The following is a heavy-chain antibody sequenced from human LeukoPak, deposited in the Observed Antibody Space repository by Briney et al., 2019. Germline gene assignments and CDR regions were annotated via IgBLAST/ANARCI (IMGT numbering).Heavy chain of an antibody. CDR2: ISAYNGNT. CDR1: GYTFTGYG. CDR3: ARVGRGYYDFWSGYYRFDY. J-gene: IGHJ4*02. Sequence: ASVKVSCKASGYTFTGYGISWVRQAPGQGLEWMGWISAYNGNTNYAQKLQGRVTMTTDTSTSTAYMELRSLRSDDTAVYYCARVGRGYYDFWSGYYRFDYWGQGTLVTVSS. D-gene: IGHD3-3*01. V-gene: IGHV1-18*01.